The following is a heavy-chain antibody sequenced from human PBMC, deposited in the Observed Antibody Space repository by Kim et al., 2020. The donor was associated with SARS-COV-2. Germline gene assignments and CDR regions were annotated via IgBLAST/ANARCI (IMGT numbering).Heavy chain of an antibody. V-gene: IGHV4-34*01. CDR1: GGSFSGYY. J-gene: IGHJ6*02. CDR2: INHSGST. Sequence: SETLSLTCAVYGGSFSGYYWSWIRQPPGKGLEWIGEINHSGSTNYNPSLKSRVTISVDTSKNQFSLKLSSVTAADTAVYYCAKREVVVVAAIRYYYYYGMDVWGQGTTVTVSS. CDR3: AKREVVVVAAIRYYYYYGMDV. D-gene: IGHD2-15*01.